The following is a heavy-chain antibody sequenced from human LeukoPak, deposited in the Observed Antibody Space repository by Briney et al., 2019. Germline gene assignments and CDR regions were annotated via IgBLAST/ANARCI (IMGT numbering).Heavy chain of an antibody. CDR1: GFIFGSYA. V-gene: IGHV3-23*01. Sequence: AGGSLRVSCAASGFIFGSYAMTWVRQAPGRGLEWVAAIGGAGTYYADSVKGRFTISRDNSKNTLYLQMNSLRAEDTAVYYCARNLDASGSYFPDEWGQGTLVTVSS. J-gene: IGHJ4*02. D-gene: IGHD3-10*01. CDR2: IGGAGT. CDR3: ARNLDASGSYFPDE.